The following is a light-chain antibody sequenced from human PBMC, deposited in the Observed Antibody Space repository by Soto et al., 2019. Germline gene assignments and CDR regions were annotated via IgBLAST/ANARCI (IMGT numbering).Light chain of an antibody. Sequence: QSVLTQQPSASGTPGQRVTISCSGSSSNIGSNYVYWYQQLPGTAPKLLIYRNSQRPSGVPDRFSGSKSGTSASLAISGLRSEDEVDFYCAAWDDSLSGRVFGTGTKLTVL. CDR3: AAWDDSLSGRV. CDR1: SSNIGSNY. CDR2: RNS. J-gene: IGLJ1*01. V-gene: IGLV1-47*01.